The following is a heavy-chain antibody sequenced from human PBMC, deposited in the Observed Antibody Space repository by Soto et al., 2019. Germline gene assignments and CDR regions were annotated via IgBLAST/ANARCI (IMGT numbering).Heavy chain of an antibody. D-gene: IGHD2-2*02. V-gene: IGHV3-11*01. CDR2: ISRSGNTM. CDR3: VREGRSSTSCNTGCAFDI. CDR1: GFTSWDYD. J-gene: IGHJ3*02. Sequence: QVQLVESGGALVKPGGSLRLSCAASGFTSWDYDMSWIRQAPGKGLEWVSYISRSGNTMYYGDYVKGRFTISRDNAENSVFLQMISLRAEETDVYYCVREGRSSTSCNTGCAFDIWGQGTMVTVSS.